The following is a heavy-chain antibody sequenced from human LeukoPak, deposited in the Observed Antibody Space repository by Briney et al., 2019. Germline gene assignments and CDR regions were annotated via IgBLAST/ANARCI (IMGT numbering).Heavy chain of an antibody. CDR1: GFTFSSYS. D-gene: IGHD3-10*01. V-gene: IGHV3-21*01. CDR3: ARDIRPWFGELLQGPNWFDP. CDR2: ISSRSSYI. Sequence: NPGGSLRLSCAASGFTFSSYSMNWVRQAPGKGLEWVSSISSRSSYIYYADSVKGRFTISRDNAKNSLYLQMNSLRAEDTAVYYCARDIRPWFGELLQGPNWFDPWGQGTLVTVSS. J-gene: IGHJ5*02.